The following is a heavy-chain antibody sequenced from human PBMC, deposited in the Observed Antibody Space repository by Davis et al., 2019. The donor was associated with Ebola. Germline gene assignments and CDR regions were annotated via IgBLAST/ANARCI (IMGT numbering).Heavy chain of an antibody. V-gene: IGHV4-39*02. D-gene: IGHD3-10*01. CDR2: IYYSGST. J-gene: IGHJ4*02. CDR3: AREVLWFRYFDY. CDR1: GGSISSYY. Sequence: SETLSLTCTVSGGSISSYYWGWIRQPPGKGLEWIGSIYYSGSTYYNPSLKSRVTISVDTSKNQFSLKLSSVTAADTAVYYCAREVLWFRYFDYWGQGTLVTVSS.